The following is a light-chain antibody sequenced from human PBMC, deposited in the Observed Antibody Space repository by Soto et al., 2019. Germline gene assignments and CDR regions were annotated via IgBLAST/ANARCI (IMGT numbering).Light chain of an antibody. J-gene: IGKJ1*01. CDR2: DAS. CDR1: QSISRW. Sequence: DKQRKNFASALTVYVGGRVTITCRASQSISRWLAWYQQKPGKAPKLLIYDASSLESGVPSRFSGSGSGTEFTLTISSLQPDDFANYYCPPYNSYSEWTFGQGTKVDIK. V-gene: IGKV1-5*01. CDR3: PPYNSYSEWT.